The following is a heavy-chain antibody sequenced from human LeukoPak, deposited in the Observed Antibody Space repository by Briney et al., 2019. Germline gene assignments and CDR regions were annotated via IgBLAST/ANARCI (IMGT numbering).Heavy chain of an antibody. Sequence: GRSLRLSCAASGFTFSSYAMHWVRQAPGKGLEWVAVISYDGSNKYYADSVKGRFTISRDNSKNTLYLQMNSLRAEDTAVYNCASPTDDSSGYEEYFQHWGQGTLVTVSS. J-gene: IGHJ1*01. CDR1: GFTFSSYA. CDR3: ASPTDDSSGYEEYFQH. V-gene: IGHV3-30-3*01. CDR2: ISYDGSNK. D-gene: IGHD3-22*01.